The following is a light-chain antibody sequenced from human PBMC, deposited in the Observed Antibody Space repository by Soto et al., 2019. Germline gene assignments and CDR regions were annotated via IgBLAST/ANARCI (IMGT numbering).Light chain of an antibody. CDR1: QDISNY. Sequence: DIQMTQYPSSLSASVGDRVTITCQASQDISNYLNWYQQKPGRAPKLLIYDASNLETGVPSRFSGSGSGTDFTFTISSLQPEDIATYYCQQYVNLWTFGQGTKVEIK. V-gene: IGKV1-33*01. CDR2: DAS. CDR3: QQYVNLWT. J-gene: IGKJ1*01.